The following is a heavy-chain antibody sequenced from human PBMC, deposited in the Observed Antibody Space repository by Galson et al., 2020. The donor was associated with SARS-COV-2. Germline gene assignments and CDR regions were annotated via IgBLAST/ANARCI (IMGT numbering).Heavy chain of an antibody. CDR2: ISGSGGST. J-gene: IGHJ3*02. CDR1: GFTFSSYA. D-gene: IGHD3-10*01. V-gene: IGHV3-23*01. CDR3: AKDYDGSGSYSDAFDI. Sequence: GGSLRLSCAASGFTFSSYAMSWVRQAPGQGLEWVSAISGSGGSTYYADSVKGRFTISRDNSKNTLYLQMNSLRAEDTAVYYCAKDYDGSGSYSDAFDIWGQGTMVTVSS.